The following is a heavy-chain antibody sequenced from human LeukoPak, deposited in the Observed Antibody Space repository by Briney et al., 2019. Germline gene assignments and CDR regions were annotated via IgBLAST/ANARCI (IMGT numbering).Heavy chain of an antibody. J-gene: IGHJ4*02. V-gene: IGHV1-18*01. CDR1: GYTFAAYG. Sequence: GASAKVSCKASGYTFAAYGISWVRQAPGQGLEWIGWISAYNGDTNYSQRLQGRVTMTADTSSSTANMELRSLRSDDTAVYYCARRKSWTYYDSWGQGTLVTVSS. D-gene: IGHD3/OR15-3a*01. CDR3: ARRKSWTYYDS. CDR2: ISAYNGDT.